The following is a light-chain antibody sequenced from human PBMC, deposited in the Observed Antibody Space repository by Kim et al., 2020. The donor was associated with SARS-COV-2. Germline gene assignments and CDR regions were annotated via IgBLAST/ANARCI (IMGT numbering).Light chain of an antibody. CDR1: QSIGIT. CDR2: KAD. J-gene: IGKJ4*01. V-gene: IGKV3-11*01. Sequence: PAGGAILSRRARQSIGITLSLDRHKQGPAPRLSIYKADSRAAGIADRFSGGGSGTDFTFTIGSLGPEDYAVYDCQQRNNWRPAVTFGGGTKVDIK. CDR3: QQRNNWRPAVT.